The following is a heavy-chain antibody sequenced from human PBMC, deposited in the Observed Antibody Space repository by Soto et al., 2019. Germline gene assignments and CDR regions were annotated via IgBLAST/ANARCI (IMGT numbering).Heavy chain of an antibody. CDR1: GYTLTELS. J-gene: IGHJ4*02. V-gene: IGHV1-24*01. CDR2: FDPEDGET. D-gene: IGHD6-6*01. Sequence: GASVKVSCKVSGYTLTELSMHWVRQAPGEGLEWMGGFDPEDGETIYAQKFQGRVTMTEDTSTDTAYMELSSLRSEDTAVYYCATSLSIAAEFDYWGQGTLVTVSS. CDR3: ATSLSIAAEFDY.